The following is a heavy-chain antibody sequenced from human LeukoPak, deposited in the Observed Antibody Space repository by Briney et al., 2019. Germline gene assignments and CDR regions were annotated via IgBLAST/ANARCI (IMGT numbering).Heavy chain of an antibody. CDR3: ARGGYCSGGSCLYYNYRDF. CDR2: MNPNSGNT. CDR1: GYTFTSYD. Sequence: ASVKVSCKASGYTFTSYDINWVRQATGQGLEWMGWMNPNSGNTGYAQKFQGRVTMTRNTSISTAYMELSSLRSEDTAVYYCARGGYCSGGSCLYYNYRDFGGKGTTVTIS. V-gene: IGHV1-8*01. J-gene: IGHJ6*03. D-gene: IGHD2-15*01.